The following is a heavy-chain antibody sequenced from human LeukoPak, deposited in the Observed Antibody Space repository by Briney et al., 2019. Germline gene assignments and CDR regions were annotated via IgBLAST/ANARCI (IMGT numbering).Heavy chain of an antibody. D-gene: IGHD5-18*01. J-gene: IGHJ4*02. CDR3: ARGYGRYFDY. CDR1: NGSISSFY. V-gene: IGHV4-59*01. CDR2: IYYTGTT. Sequence: PSETLSLTCTASNGSISSFYWTWIRQPAGKGLEWIGYIYYTGTTDYNPSLKSRVTISVDTSKNQFSLKLSSVTAADTAVYYCARGYGRYFDYWGQGTLVTVSS.